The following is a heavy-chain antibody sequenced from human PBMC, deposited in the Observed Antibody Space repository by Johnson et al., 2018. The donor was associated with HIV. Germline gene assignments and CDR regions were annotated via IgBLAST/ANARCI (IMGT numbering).Heavy chain of an antibody. D-gene: IGHD1-26*01. CDR2: IWYDGSNK. CDR3: ARQFRSVGAPDAFDI. CDR1: GFTFSSYG. J-gene: IGHJ3*02. V-gene: IGHV3-33*03. Sequence: QVQLLESGGGVVQPGRSLRLSCAASGFTFSSYGMHWVRQAPGKGLEWVAVIWYDGSNKYYVDSVKGRFTISRDNAKNSLYLQMNSLRAEDTAMYYCARQFRSVGAPDAFDIWGQGTMVTVSS.